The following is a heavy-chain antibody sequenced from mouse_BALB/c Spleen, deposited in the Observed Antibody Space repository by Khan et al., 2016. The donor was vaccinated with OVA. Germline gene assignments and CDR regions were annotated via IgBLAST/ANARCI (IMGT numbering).Heavy chain of an antibody. Sequence: QVQLQQFGAELVKPGASVKLSCKASGYTFTSYYMYWVKQRPGQGPEWIGEINPSNGGTNLNEKFKNKASLTVDKSSSTAYMQLSSLTSEDSAVYYCTRGAPGFAYWGQGTLVTVSA. J-gene: IGHJ3*01. CDR3: TRGAPGFAY. CDR2: INPSNGGT. CDR1: GYTFTSYY. V-gene: IGHV1S81*02.